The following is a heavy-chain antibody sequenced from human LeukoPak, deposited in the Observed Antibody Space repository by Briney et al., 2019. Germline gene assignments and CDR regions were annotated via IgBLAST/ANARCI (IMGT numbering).Heavy chain of an antibody. D-gene: IGHD2-15*01. J-gene: IGHJ4*02. V-gene: IGHV3-66*02. Sequence: GGSLRLSCAASGFTVSSNYMSWVRQAPGKGLEWVSVIYSGGSTYYADSVKGRFTISRDNSKNTLYLQMNSLRADDTAVYYCARPQYCSAGSCFYYFDYWGQGTLVTVSS. CDR3: ARPQYCSAGSCFYYFDY. CDR1: GFTVSSNY. CDR2: IYSGGST.